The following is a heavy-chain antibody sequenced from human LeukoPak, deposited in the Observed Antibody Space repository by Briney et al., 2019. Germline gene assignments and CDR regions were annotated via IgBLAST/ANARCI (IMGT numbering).Heavy chain of an antibody. V-gene: IGHV3-53*01. CDR3: VRDATGSQGPY. CDR2: IYSGGNT. D-gene: IGHD1-14*01. Sequence: GGSLRLSCAASGFAVRSDFMIWVRQAPGKGLEWVSVIYSGGNTYYADSVKGRFTISRDISKNTLYLQMNSLRAEDTAVYYCVRDATGSQGPYWGQGILVTVSS. J-gene: IGHJ4*02. CDR1: GFAVRSDF.